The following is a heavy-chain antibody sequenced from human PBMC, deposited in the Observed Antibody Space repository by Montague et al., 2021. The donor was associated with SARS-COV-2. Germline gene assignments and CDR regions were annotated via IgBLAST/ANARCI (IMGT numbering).Heavy chain of an antibody. Sequence: CAISGDSVSSTSASWNWIRQSPPRGLEWLGRTYYRSWWRSQYPGSLESRITISGDTSKNQFPLQLNSVTPEDTAVYYCASAFYGDHWAFDVWGQGTMVTVSS. J-gene: IGHJ3*01. CDR3: ASAFYGDHWAFDV. CDR2: TYYRSWWRS. V-gene: IGHV6-1*01. D-gene: IGHD3-3*02. CDR1: GDSVSSTSAS.